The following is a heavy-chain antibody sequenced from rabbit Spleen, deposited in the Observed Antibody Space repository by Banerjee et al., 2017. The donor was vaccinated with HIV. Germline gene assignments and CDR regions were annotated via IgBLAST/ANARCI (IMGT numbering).Heavy chain of an antibody. V-gene: IGHV1S7*01. Sequence: HLKESGGGLVQPGGSLKLSCTASGFTLSSYYMNWVRQAPGKGLEWIGYIDPVFGITYYANWVNGRFSISRENAQNTVFLQMTSLTAADTATYFCARDGAGGSYVALWGPGTL. J-gene: IGHJ4*01. CDR1: GFTLSSYY. D-gene: IGHD8-1*01. CDR3: ARDGAGGSYVAL. CDR2: IDPVFGIT.